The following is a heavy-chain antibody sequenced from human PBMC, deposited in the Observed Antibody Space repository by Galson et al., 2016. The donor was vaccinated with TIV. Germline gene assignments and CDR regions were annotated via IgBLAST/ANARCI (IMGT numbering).Heavy chain of an antibody. CDR2: INSDGSSI. CDR1: GFTFTNYW. D-gene: IGHD3-22*01. J-gene: IGHJ4*02. V-gene: IGHV3-74*01. CDR3: TRVQFDYYDTSGYSYYFDY. Sequence: SLRLSCAASGFTFTNYWMEWVRQVPGKGLVWVSRINSDGSSIRYADSVKGRFTISRDNAENTLYLQMNSLRAEDTAVYYCTRVQFDYYDTSGYSYYFDYCGQGTLVSVSS.